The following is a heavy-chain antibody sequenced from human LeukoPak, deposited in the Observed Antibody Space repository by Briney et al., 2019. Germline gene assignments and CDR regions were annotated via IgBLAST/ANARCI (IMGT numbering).Heavy chain of an antibody. CDR2: INHSGAT. CDR3: ASARWDV. Sequence: TVSLTCPASGQSCTTNYWARVYIPPGAGLEWIGEINHSGATNYDPSLKSRVTISLGTSDNQFSLRLSTVTAADTAVYYCASARWDVWGQGTTVTVSS. J-gene: IGHJ6*02. CDR1: GQSCTTNY. V-gene: IGHV4-34*01.